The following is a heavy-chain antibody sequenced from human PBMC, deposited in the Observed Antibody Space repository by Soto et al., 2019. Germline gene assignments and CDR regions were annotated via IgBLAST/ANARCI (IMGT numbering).Heavy chain of an antibody. Sequence: PGGSLRLSCAASGFTFSSYSMNWVRQAPGKGLEWVGRIKSKNDGGTTGYAAPVKGRFTISRDDSKNTLYLQMNSLKTEDTAVYYCATRSGYYYFDSWGQGTQVTVSS. J-gene: IGHJ4*02. D-gene: IGHD3-3*01. CDR2: IKSKNDGGTT. V-gene: IGHV3-15*01. CDR1: GFTFSSYS. CDR3: ATRSGYYYFDS.